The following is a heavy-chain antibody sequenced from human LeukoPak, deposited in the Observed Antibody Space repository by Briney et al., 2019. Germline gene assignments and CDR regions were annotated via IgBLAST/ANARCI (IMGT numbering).Heavy chain of an antibody. CDR2: INPNSGGT. Sequence: ASVKVSCKASGYTFTGYYMHWVRQAPGQGLEWMGWINPNSGGTNYAQKFQGRVTMTRDTSISTAYMELSRLRSDDTAVYYCARVWRGGKYYYGSSGYPPYFDYWGQGTLVTVSS. CDR3: ARVWRGGKYYYGSSGYPPYFDY. CDR1: GYTFTGYY. V-gene: IGHV1-2*02. J-gene: IGHJ4*02. D-gene: IGHD3-22*01.